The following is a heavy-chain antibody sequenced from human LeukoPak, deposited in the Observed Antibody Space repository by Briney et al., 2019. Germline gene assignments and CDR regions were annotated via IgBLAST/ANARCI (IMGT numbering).Heavy chain of an antibody. V-gene: IGHV3-74*03. Sequence: GGSLRLSCAASGFTFSSYWMHWVRQAPGKGLVWVSRINDDGNSITYTDSVKGRFTISRDNAKNSLYLQMNSLRAEDTAVYYCARVGSWAAAGNWGQGTLVTVSS. CDR1: GFTFSSYW. J-gene: IGHJ4*02. D-gene: IGHD6-13*01. CDR2: INDDGNSI. CDR3: ARVGSWAAAGN.